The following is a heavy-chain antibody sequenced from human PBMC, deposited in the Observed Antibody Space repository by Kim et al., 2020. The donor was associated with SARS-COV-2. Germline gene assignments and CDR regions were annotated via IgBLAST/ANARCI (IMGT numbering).Heavy chain of an antibody. CDR1: GYRFSSYG. V-gene: IGHV1-18*01. CDR3: ARGHRLIMVAPGF. D-gene: IGHD2-21*01. CDR2: ISGYNGNT. Sequence: ASVKVSCKASGYRFSSYGITWVRQAPGEGLEWMGWISGYNGNTNYAQRFQGRVTLTTEESTSTVYMELKSLKSDDSAVYYCARGHRLIMVAPGFWGQGTLVTVS. J-gene: IGHJ4*02.